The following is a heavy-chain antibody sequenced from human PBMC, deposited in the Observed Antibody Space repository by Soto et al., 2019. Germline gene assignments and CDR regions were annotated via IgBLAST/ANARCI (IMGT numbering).Heavy chain of an antibody. CDR3: AHRVHSSSNWNSGYFDY. Sequence: QITLKESGPTLVKPTQTLTLTCTFSGFSLSTSGVGVGWIRQPPGKALEWLVFIYWDDDKRYSPSLKSRLTIYKDNSNNQVLLTMTNMDPVDTATYYCAHRVHSSSNWNSGYFDYWGQGTLVTVSS. D-gene: IGHD1-1*01. V-gene: IGHV2-5*02. CDR1: GFSLSTSGVG. J-gene: IGHJ4*02. CDR2: IYWDDDK.